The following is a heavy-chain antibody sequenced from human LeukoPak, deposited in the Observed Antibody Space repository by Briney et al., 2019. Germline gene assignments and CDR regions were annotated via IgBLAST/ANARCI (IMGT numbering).Heavy chain of an antibody. CDR3: ARGLRITFGGVPQSLDY. CDR2: INPNSGGT. Sequence: ASVKVSCKASGYTFTGYYMHWVRQAPGQGLERMGWINPNSGGTNYAQKFQGRVTMTRDTSISTAYMELSRLRSDDTAVYYCARGLRITFGGVPQSLDYWGQGTLVTVSS. CDR1: GYTFTGYY. D-gene: IGHD3-16*01. J-gene: IGHJ4*02. V-gene: IGHV1-2*02.